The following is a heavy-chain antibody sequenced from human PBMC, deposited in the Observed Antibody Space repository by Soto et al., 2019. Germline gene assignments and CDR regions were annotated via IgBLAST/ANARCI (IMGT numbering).Heavy chain of an antibody. J-gene: IGHJ4*02. CDR2: IGSSSSYT. CDR1: GFTFSDYY. CDR3: ARGDYGDPELDY. Sequence: QVQLVESGGGLVKPGGSLRLSCAASGFTFSDYYMNWIRQAPGKGLEWVSYIGSSSSYTTYADSVKGRFTISRDNAKKSLYLQMNSLRAEDTAVYYCARGDYGDPELDYWGQGTLVTVSS. D-gene: IGHD4-17*01. V-gene: IGHV3-11*05.